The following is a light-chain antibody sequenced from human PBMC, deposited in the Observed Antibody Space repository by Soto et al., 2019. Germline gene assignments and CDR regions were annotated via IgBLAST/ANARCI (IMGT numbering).Light chain of an antibody. Sequence: QSALTQPPSVSGSPGQSVTISCTGTSTDVGSYNRVSWYQQSPGTAPKLMIYEVSYRPSGVPDRFSGSKSGNTASLTISGRQAEDEADYYCSSYTSSNSVVFGGGTKLTVL. V-gene: IGLV2-18*02. CDR2: EVS. CDR3: SSYTSSNSVV. CDR1: STDVGSYNR. J-gene: IGLJ2*01.